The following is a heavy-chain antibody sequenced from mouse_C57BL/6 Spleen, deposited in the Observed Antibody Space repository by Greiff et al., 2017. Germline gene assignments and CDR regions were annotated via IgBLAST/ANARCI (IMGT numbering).Heavy chain of an antibody. CDR1: GYTFTSYW. J-gene: IGHJ4*01. CDR2: IYPGSGST. CDR3: ARGDSAYAMDY. Sequence: VQLQQSGAELVKPGASVKMSCKASGYTFTSYWITWVKQRPGQGLEWIGDIYPGSGSTNYNEKFKSKATLTVDTSSSTAYMQLSSLTSEDAAVYYCARGDSAYAMDYWGQGTSVTVSS. V-gene: IGHV1-55*01.